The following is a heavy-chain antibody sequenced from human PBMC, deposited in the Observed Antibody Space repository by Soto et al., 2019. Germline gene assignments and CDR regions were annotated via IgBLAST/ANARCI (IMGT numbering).Heavy chain of an antibody. CDR1: GGSISSVSYY. J-gene: IGHJ5*02. CDR3: ARLHCNSPTCVPLDP. Sequence: QLQLQESGPGLVKPSETLSLTCSVSGGSISSVSYYWGWIRQPPGKGLEWIGSIYYSGSAYYSPSLKRRVTMSVDTSKHQLSLELRSVTAADTAVYYCARLHCNSPTCVPLDPWGQGTLVTVSS. CDR2: IYYSGSA. D-gene: IGHD2-2*01. V-gene: IGHV4-39*01.